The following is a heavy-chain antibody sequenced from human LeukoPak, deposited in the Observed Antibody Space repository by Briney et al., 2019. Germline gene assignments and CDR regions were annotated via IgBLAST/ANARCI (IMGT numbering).Heavy chain of an antibody. D-gene: IGHD1-26*01. CDR3: ARERRPFGSGSYFDY. CDR1: GGTFSSYA. CDR2: IIPIFGTA. Sequence: SVKVSCKASGGTFSSYAIGWVRQAPGQGLEWMGGIIPIFGTANYAQKFQGRVTITTDESTSTAYMELSSLRSEDTAVYYCARERRPFGSGSYFDYWGQGTLVTVSS. V-gene: IGHV1-69*05. J-gene: IGHJ4*02.